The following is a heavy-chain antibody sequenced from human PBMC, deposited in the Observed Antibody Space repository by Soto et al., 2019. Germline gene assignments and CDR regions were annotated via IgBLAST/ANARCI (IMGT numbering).Heavy chain of an antibody. CDR2: IRSKAYGGTT. V-gene: IGHV3-49*04. CDR1: GSTFGDYA. J-gene: IGHJ5*02. Sequence: GGSLRLSCTASGSTFGDYAMSWVRQAPGKGLEWVGFIRSKAYGGTTEYAASVKGRFTISRDDSKSIAYLQMNSLKTEDTAVYYCTRDAITIFGVVINWFDPRGQGTLVTVSS. CDR3: TRDAITIFGVVINWFDP. D-gene: IGHD3-3*01.